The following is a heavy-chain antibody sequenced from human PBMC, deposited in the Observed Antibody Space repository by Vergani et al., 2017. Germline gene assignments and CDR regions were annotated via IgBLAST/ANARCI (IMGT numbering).Heavy chain of an antibody. Sequence: QVQLLESGPGLVKPSETLSLTCAVSGYSISSGYYWGWIRQPPGKGLEWIGSNYHSGSTYYNPSLKSRVTISVDTSKNQFSLKLSSVTAADTAVYYCARQAYDILTGYCFDYWGQGTLVTVSS. J-gene: IGHJ4*02. CDR2: NYHSGST. V-gene: IGHV4-38-2*01. D-gene: IGHD3-9*01. CDR3: ARQAYDILTGYCFDY. CDR1: GYSISSGYY.